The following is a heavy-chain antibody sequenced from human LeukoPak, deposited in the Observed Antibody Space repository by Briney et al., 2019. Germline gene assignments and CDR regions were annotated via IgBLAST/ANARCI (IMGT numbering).Heavy chain of an antibody. CDR3: ARAGIVGAKNWFDP. J-gene: IGHJ5*02. CDR2: IYYSGST. Sequence: SETLSLTCTVSGGSISSSSYYLGWIRQPPGKGLEWIGSIYYSGSTYYNPSLKSRVTISVDTSKNQFSLKLSSVTAADTVVYYCARAGIVGAKNWFDPWGQGTLVTVSS. CDR1: GGSISSSSYY. V-gene: IGHV4-39*01. D-gene: IGHD1-26*01.